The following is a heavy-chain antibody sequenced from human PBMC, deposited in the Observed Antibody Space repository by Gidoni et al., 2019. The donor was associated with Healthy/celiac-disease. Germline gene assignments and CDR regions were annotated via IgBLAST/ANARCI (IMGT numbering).Heavy chain of an antibody. CDR2: ISWNSGSI. J-gene: IGHJ3*02. D-gene: IGHD6-19*01. V-gene: IGHV3-9*01. CDR1: GFTFDDYA. CDR3: AKVHSPTTGQWLEHAFDI. Sequence: EVQLVESGGGLVQPGRSLRLSCAASGFTFDDYAMHWVRQAPGKGLEWVSGISWNSGSIGYADSVNGRFTISRDNAKNSLYLQMNSLRAEDTALYYCAKVHSPTTGQWLEHAFDIWGQGTMVTVSS.